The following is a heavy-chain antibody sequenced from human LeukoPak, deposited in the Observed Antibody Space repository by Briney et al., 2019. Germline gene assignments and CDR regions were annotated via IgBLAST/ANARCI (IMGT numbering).Heavy chain of an antibody. V-gene: IGHV4-59*08. CDR1: GGSIKNYY. D-gene: IGHD2-15*01. CDR2: INYSGIT. Sequence: SETLSLTCTVSGGSIKNYYWSWIRQPPGKGLEWIGDINYSGITNYDPSLKSRVTISVDTSTNQFSLRLTSVTAADTAVYYCARQKPSTFRQYGRGRPFDYWGQGTLVTVSS. J-gene: IGHJ4*02. CDR3: ARQKPSTFRQYGRGRPFDY.